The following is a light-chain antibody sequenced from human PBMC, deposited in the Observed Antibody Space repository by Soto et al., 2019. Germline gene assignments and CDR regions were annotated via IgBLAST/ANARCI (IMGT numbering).Light chain of an antibody. CDR2: GTS. Sequence: EIVLTQSPGTLSLSPGERATLSCRASQSVSSNDLVWYQQKPGQAPRLLIYGTSSRATGIPDRFSGSGSGKDFTLIISRLEHEDFAVYFCQHYGSSSWTFGRGTKVEIK. CDR1: QSVSSND. CDR3: QHYGSSSWT. V-gene: IGKV3-20*01. J-gene: IGKJ1*01.